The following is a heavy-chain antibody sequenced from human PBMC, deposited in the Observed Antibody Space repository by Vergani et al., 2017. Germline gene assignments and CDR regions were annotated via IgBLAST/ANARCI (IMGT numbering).Heavy chain of an antibody. J-gene: IGHJ6*02. CDR1: GYTFTNHA. CDR2: INTDTGNP. V-gene: IGHV7-4-1*02. CDR3: ARAVRRVGDYYGLDV. Sequence: QVQLVQSGSELKKPGASVKVSCKASGYTFTNHAMNWVRQAPGQGLEWMGWINTDTGNPTYAQGFTGRFVFSLDTSVSTAYLQISGLKADDTAVYYCARAVRRVGDYYGLDVWGQGTTVTVSS. D-gene: IGHD3-16*01.